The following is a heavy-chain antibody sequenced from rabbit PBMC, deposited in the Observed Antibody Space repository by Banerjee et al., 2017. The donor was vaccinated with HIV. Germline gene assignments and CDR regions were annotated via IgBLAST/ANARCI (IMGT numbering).Heavy chain of an antibody. Sequence: QQQLEESGGGLVKPGGSLTLTCKASGFSFSNRYVMCWVRQAPGKGLEWIGCINTSSGNTVYASWAKGRFTISKTSSTTVTLQMTSLTAADTATYFCASGLDAYGHAGDAESWDLWGQGTLVTVS. D-gene: IGHD6-1*01. J-gene: IGHJ6*01. CDR1: GFSFSNRYV. CDR3: ASGLDAYGHAGDAESWDL. CDR2: INTSSGNT. V-gene: IGHV1S45*01.